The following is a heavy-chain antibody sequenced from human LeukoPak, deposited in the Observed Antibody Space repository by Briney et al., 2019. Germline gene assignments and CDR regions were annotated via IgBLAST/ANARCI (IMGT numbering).Heavy chain of an antibody. Sequence: ASVKVSCKASGYTFTNYAIHWVRQAPGQSLECMGWINAGIGNTGYQQKFQGRVTITRDTSASTAYMDLSSLRSEDTAVYYCAREPYGGNEFDYWGQGTLVTVSS. CDR1: GYTFTNYA. D-gene: IGHD4-23*01. V-gene: IGHV1-3*01. CDR3: AREPYGGNEFDY. J-gene: IGHJ4*02. CDR2: INAGIGNT.